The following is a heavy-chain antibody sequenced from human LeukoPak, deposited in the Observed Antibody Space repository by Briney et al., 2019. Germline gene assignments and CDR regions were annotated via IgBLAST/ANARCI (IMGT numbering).Heavy chain of an antibody. Sequence: SQTLSLTCTVSGGSISSDDYYWTWIRQPPGKGLEWIGYIYYSGNTYYNPSLKSRLTMSVDMSKNQFSLNLSSVTAADTAVYYCARTGDGIDYWGQGTLVTVSS. CDR1: GGSISSDDYY. CDR2: IYYSGNT. J-gene: IGHJ4*02. V-gene: IGHV4-30-4*08. D-gene: IGHD7-27*01. CDR3: ARTGDGIDY.